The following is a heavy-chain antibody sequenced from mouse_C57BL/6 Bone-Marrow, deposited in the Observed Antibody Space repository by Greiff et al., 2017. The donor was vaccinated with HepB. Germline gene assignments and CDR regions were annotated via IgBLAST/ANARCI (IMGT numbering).Heavy chain of an antibody. D-gene: IGHD4-1*02. Sequence: EVQLQQSGPELVKPGASVKISCKASGYTFTDYYMNWVKQSHGKSLEWIGDINPNNGGTSYNQKFKGKATLTVDKSSSTAYMELRSLTSEDSAVYYCARGSPTGTYYFDYWGQGTTLTVSS. CDR2: INPNNGGT. J-gene: IGHJ2*01. CDR3: ARGSPTGTYYFDY. V-gene: IGHV1-26*01. CDR1: GYTFTDYY.